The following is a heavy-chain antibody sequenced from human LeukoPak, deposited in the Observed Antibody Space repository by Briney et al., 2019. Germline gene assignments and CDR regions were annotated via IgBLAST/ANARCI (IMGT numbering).Heavy chain of an antibody. Sequence: GESLKISCKGSGYSFTSYWIGWVRQMPGKGLEGMGIIYPGDSDTRYSPSFQGQVTISADKSISTAYLQWSSLKASDTAMYYCARHVDTAMWVGYYIDVCGKGTTVTVSS. CDR2: IYPGDSDT. CDR1: GYSFTSYW. D-gene: IGHD5-18*01. V-gene: IGHV5-51*01. CDR3: ARHVDTAMWVGYYIDV. J-gene: IGHJ6*03.